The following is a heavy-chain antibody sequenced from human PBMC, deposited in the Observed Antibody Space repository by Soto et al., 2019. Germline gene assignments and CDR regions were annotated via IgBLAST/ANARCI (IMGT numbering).Heavy chain of an antibody. Sequence: PSETLSLTCTVSGGSISSGDYYWSWIRQPPGKGLEWIGYIYHSGSTYYNPSLKRRVTISVDTSKNQLSLKLSSVTAADTAVYLCARALRGSNAFDIWGQRKMVTVSS. CDR2: IYHSGST. CDR1: GGSISSGDYY. V-gene: IGHV4-30-4*01. D-gene: IGHD1-26*01. CDR3: ARALRGSNAFDI. J-gene: IGHJ3*02.